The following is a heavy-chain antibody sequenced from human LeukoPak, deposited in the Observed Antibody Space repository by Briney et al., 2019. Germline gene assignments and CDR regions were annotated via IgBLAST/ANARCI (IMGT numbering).Heavy chain of an antibody. CDR2: ISRSSSYI. CDR3: ARAEGSSLYYFDY. J-gene: IGHJ4*02. CDR1: GFTFSSYS. V-gene: IGHV3-21*01. Sequence: PGGSLRLSCAASGFTFSSYSMNWVRQAPGKGLEWVSSISRSSSYIYYADSVKGRFTISRDNAKNSLYLQMNSLRDEDTAVYYCARAEGSSLYYFDYWGQGTLVTVSS. D-gene: IGHD6-13*01.